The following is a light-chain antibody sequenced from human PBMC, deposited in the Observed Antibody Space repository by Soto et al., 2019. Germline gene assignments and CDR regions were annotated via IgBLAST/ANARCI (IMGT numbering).Light chain of an antibody. V-gene: IGKV3-20*01. CDR2: GAS. Sequence: EIVLTQSPGTLSLSPGERATLSCRASQSISSTYLAWYQQKPGQAPRLLIYGASSRATGIPDRFSGSGSGTDFTLTISRLEPEDLAVYYCQQYGSSPRTFGRGTKLEI. CDR1: QSISSTY. J-gene: IGKJ2*01. CDR3: QQYGSSPRT.